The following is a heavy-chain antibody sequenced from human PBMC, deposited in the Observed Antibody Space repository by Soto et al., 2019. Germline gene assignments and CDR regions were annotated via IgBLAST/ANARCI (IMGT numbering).Heavy chain of an antibody. V-gene: IGHV3-33*01. CDR3: ARGRGGSYGGNSAHFDI. J-gene: IGHJ3*02. CDR2: IWYDGSKK. CDR1: GFTFSGFG. D-gene: IGHD4-17*01. Sequence: QVQLVESGGGVVQPGTSLRLSCEASGFTFSGFGMHWVRQAPGKGLEWVAVIWYDGSKKYYADCVKGRFTISRDNSKNELYLQMNSRRAEDTAVYYCARGRGGSYGGNSAHFDIWGQGTLVTVSS.